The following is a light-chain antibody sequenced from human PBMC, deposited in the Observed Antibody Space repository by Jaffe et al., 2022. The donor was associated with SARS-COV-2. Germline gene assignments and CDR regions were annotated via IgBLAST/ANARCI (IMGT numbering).Light chain of an antibody. CDR3: QVWDSTSEVV. CDR1: KIGSKT. V-gene: IGLV3-21*02. J-gene: IGLJ2*01. Sequence: SYVLTQPPSVSVAPGQTARITCGGDKIGSKTVHWFQQKPGQAPVVVIYDDTDRPSGIPERFSGTNSGNTATLTISGVEVGDEADYYCQVWDSTSEVVFGGGSKLTV. CDR2: DDT.